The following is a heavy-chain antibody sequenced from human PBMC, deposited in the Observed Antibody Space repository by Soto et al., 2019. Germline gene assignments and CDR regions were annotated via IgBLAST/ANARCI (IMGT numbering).Heavy chain of an antibody. CDR3: ARAMVRGVIIHSFRY. CDR2: INPNSGGT. D-gene: IGHD3-10*01. Sequence: ASVKVSCKASGYTFTGYYMHWVRQAPGQGLEWMGWINPNSGGTNYAQKFQGRVTMTRDTSISTAYMELSRLRSDDTAVCYCARAMVRGVIIHSFRYWGQGTLVTVSS. J-gene: IGHJ4*02. CDR1: GYTFTGYY. V-gene: IGHV1-2*02.